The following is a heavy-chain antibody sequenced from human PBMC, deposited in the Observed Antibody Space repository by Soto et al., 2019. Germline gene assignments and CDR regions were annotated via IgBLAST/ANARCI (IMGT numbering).Heavy chain of an antibody. Sequence: QVQLVQSGAEVKKPGASVKVSCKVSGYSLTELSMHWVRQAPGKGLEWMGGFDPEDDETIYAQKSQGRVAMTEDTSTDTAYTELSSPRSDDTAVYCRATGFPGYTYGHGGDYWGQGTVVSVSS. J-gene: IGHJ4*02. V-gene: IGHV1-24*01. CDR1: GYSLTELS. CDR2: FDPEDDET. CDR3: ATGFPGYTYGHGGDY. D-gene: IGHD5-18*01.